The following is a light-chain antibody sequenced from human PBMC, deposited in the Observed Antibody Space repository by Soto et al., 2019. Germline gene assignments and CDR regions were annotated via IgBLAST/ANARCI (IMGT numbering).Light chain of an antibody. CDR1: QRISTY. CDR2: AAS. J-gene: IGKJ2*01. V-gene: IGKV1-39*01. CDR3: QQTYSTPYT. Sequence: DIQMTQSPSSLSASVGDRVTITCRARQRISTYLNWYQQKPGEAPKLLIYAASNLQSGVPSRFSGSGSATDFTLTIRSLQAEDSATYYCQQTYSTPYTFGQGTKLEIK.